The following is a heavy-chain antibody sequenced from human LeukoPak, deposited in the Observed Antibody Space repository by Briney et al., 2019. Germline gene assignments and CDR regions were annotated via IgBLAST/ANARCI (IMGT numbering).Heavy chain of an antibody. J-gene: IGHJ4*02. D-gene: IGHD2-8*02. CDR1: GFPFTSGFTFSDYY. V-gene: IGHV3-11*06. Sequence: GGSLRRSCAASGFPFTSGFTFSDYYMSWIRQAPGKGLEWVSYISSTSTYTNYADSVKGRFTISRDNANNSVYLQMNSLRADDTAIYYCARGGTGAFDYWGQGTLVTVSS. CDR2: ISSTSTYT. CDR3: ARGGTGAFDY.